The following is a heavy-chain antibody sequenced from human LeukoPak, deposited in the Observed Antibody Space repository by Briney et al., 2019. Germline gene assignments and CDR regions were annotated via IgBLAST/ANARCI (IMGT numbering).Heavy chain of an antibody. CDR2: INPNSGGT. V-gene: IGHV1-2*02. CDR1: GYTFTGYY. J-gene: IGHJ6*02. Sequence: ASVKVSCKASGYTFTGYYMHWVRQAPGQGLEWMGWINPNSGGTNYAQKLQGRVTMTTDTSTSTAYMELRSLRSDDTAVYYCARYYYGSGSYYGMDVWGQGTTVTVSS. CDR3: ARYYYGSGSYYGMDV. D-gene: IGHD3-10*01.